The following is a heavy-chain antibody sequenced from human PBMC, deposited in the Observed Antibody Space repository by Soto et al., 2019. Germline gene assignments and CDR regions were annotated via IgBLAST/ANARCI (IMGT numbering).Heavy chain of an antibody. J-gene: IGHJ4*02. CDR3: AKVILDRVPTTELDY. Sequence: GGSLRLSWAASGFTFSSYWMTWVRQAPGKGLEWVSNIRGSGGSTYYADYVKGRFTTSRDNSNNTLYLQMNSLRAEDTAVYYCAKVILDRVPTTELDYWGQGTLVTVSS. CDR2: IRGSGGST. D-gene: IGHD5-12*01. V-gene: IGHV3-23*01. CDR1: GFTFSSYW.